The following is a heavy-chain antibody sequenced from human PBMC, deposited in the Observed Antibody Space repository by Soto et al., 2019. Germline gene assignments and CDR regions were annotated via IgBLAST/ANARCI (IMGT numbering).Heavy chain of an antibody. D-gene: IGHD6-13*01. J-gene: IGHJ6*02. CDR3: ARVSSSSSWPYYYYGMDV. CDR2: IYYSGST. V-gene: IGHV4-59*01. Sequence: QVQLQESGPGLVKPSETLSLTGTVSGGSISSYYWSWIRQPPGKGLEWIGYIYYSGSTNYNPSLKSRVTISVDTSKNQFSLKLSSVTAADTAVYYCARVSSSSSWPYYYYGMDVWGQGTTVTVSS. CDR1: GGSISSYY.